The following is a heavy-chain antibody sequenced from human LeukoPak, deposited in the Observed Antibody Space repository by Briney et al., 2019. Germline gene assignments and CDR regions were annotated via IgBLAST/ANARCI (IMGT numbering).Heavy chain of an antibody. V-gene: IGHV1-69*13. J-gene: IGHJ4*02. CDR2: IIPIFGTA. D-gene: IGHD2/OR15-2a*01. CDR1: GGTFSSYA. Sequence: SVKVSCKASGGTFSSYAISWVRQAPGQGLEWLGRIIPIFGTANYAQKFQGRVTITADESTSTAYMELSSLRSEDTAVYYCAFSGLYVSGRGYFDYWGQGTLVTVSS. CDR3: AFSGLYVSGRGYFDY.